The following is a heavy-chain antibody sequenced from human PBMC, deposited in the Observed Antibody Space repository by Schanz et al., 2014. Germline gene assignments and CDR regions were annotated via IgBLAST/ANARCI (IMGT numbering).Heavy chain of an antibody. CDR2: ITGASDHI. CDR1: GFIFGSSV. Sequence: EVQLLESGGGLVQPGGSLRLSCAASGFIFGSSVMAWVRQAPGKGLEWVSGITGASDHIDYAESVKGRFTISRDNSKNTLYLQMSSLTTEDTAVYYCVRVSFADPRLYRGMDRDIDYWGQGTLVTVSS. V-gene: IGHV3-23*01. CDR3: VRVSFADPRLYRGMDRDIDY. D-gene: IGHD5-18*01. J-gene: IGHJ4*02.